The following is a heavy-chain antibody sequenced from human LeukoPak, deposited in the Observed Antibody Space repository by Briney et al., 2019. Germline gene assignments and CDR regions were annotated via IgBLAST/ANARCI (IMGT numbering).Heavy chain of an antibody. Sequence: PGGSLRLSCAASGFTFDDYGMSWVRQAPGKGLEWVSYISSSSSTIYYADSVKGRFTISRDNAKNSLYLQMNSLRAEDTAVYYCARAYFDSSGYYWGQGSLVTVSS. J-gene: IGHJ4*02. CDR3: ARAYFDSSGYY. D-gene: IGHD3-22*01. CDR2: ISSSSSTI. CDR1: GFTFDDYG. V-gene: IGHV3-48*01.